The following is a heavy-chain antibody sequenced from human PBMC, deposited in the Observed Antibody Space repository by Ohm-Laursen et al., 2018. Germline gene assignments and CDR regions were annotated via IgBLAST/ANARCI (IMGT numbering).Heavy chain of an antibody. D-gene: IGHD6-6*01. CDR2: ISNSGNT. V-gene: IGHV4-59*08. CDR1: GDSINSSY. CDR3: ARSSSSSYYYYCLDV. Sequence: SDTLSLTCAVSGDSINSSYWSWIRQPPGKGLEWIGFISNSGNTNYNPSLKSRVTISLDTPRNQFSLTLRAATAADTAVYYCARSSSSSYYYYCLDVWGPGTTVTVSS. J-gene: IGHJ6*02.